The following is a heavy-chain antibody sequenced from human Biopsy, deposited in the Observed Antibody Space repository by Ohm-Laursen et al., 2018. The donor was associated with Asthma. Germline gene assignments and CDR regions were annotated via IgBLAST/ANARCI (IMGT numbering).Heavy chain of an antibody. J-gene: IGHJ6*02. CDR2: TNERGVT. V-gene: IGHV4-34*01. CDR3: ARGPELDV. Sequence: TLSLTCDVYPGSFSGFFWTWIRQSPGKGLEWIGETNERGVTNNNPSLKSRVIISIDTYWNRVSLKLTSVTAADTAVYYCARGPELDVWGQGTTVTVSS. CDR1: PGSFSGFF.